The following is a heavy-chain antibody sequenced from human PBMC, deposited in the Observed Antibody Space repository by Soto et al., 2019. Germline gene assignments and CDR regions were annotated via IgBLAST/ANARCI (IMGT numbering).Heavy chain of an antibody. D-gene: IGHD3-10*01. CDR3: ARDSDSYGSGSYYDTRFFSRWFDP. Sequence: PGGSLRLSCAASGFTFSSYSMNWVRQAPGKGLEWVSSISSSSSYIYYADSVKGRFTISRDNAKNSLYLQMNSLRAEDTAVYYCARDSDSYGSGSYYDTRFFSRWFDPWGQGTLVTVSS. CDR2: ISSSSSYI. CDR1: GFTFSSYS. J-gene: IGHJ5*02. V-gene: IGHV3-21*01.